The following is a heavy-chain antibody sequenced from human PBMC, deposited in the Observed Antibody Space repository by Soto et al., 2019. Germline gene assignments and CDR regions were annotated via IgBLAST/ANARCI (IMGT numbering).Heavy chain of an antibody. CDR1: GVSVSSGSSY. V-gene: IGHV4-61*01. CDR2: IYYSGST. D-gene: IGHD6-13*01. J-gene: IGHJ4*02. Sequence: SETRSLACPVSGVSVSSGSSYWSWIRQPPGKGLEWVGYIYYSGSTNYDPSLKSRVTISVDTSKNQFSLKLNSVPAADPAVYYCARAPLGLIAAPDFWGQGTLVTDSS. CDR3: ARAPLGLIAAPDF.